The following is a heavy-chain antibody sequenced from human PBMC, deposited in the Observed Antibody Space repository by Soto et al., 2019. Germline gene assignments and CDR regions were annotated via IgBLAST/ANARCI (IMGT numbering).Heavy chain of an antibody. V-gene: IGHV1-24*01. CDR1: VYTLTELS. J-gene: IGHJ6*02. D-gene: IGHD2-2*02. CDR3: ARDSDPYCSSTSCYTGYYYGMDV. CDR2: FDPEDGET. Sequence: VKVSCKVSVYTLTELSMHWVRQAPGKGLEWMGGFDPEDGETIYAQKFQGRVTMTEDTSTDTAYMELSSLRSEDTAVYYCARDSDPYCSSTSCYTGYYYGMDVWGQGTTVTVSS.